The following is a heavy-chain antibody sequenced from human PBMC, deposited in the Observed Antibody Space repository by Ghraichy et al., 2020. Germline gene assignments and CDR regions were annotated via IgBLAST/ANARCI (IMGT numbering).Heavy chain of an antibody. J-gene: IGHJ6*02. D-gene: IGHD5-24*01. Sequence: GESLNISCKGSGFPFSRYGFHWVRRAPGKGLEWVAVRSPDKETKFYADSVRGRFTISRDNSKNTLYLQMNSLSADDTAVYYCAGEPPTISNKDYYYGMDVWGQGTTVTVAS. V-gene: IGHV3-30*03. CDR1: GFPFSRYG. CDR2: RSPDKETK. CDR3: AGEPPTISNKDYYYGMDV.